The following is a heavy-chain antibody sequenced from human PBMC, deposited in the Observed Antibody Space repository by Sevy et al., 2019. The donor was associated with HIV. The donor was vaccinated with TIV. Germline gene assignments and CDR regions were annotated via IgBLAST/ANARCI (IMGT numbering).Heavy chain of an antibody. CDR2: IRYDGSNK. J-gene: IGHJ6*02. CDR1: GFTLSSYG. V-gene: IGHV3-33*01. Sequence: GGSLRLSCAASGFTLSSYGMHWVRQAPGKGLEWVAVIRYDGSNKYYADSVKGRFTISRDNSKNTLYLQMNSLRAEDTAVYYCARDRLGITISAEWGGGMDVWGQGTTVTVFS. CDR3: ARDRLGITISAEWGGGMDV. D-gene: IGHD3-3*01.